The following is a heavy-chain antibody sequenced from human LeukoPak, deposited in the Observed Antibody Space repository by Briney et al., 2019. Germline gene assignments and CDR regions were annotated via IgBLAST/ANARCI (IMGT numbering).Heavy chain of an antibody. V-gene: IGHV3-7*04. Sequence: PGGSLRLSCAASGFTFRSYWMSWVRQAPGKGLEWGANIKQEGSEKYYVDAVKGGFTISRDNAKNSLYLQMNSLSTEDTAVYYCARAVAASPGYYYYMDVWGKGTTVTVSS. CDR3: ARAVAASPGYYYYMDV. J-gene: IGHJ6*03. CDR1: GFTFRSYW. CDR2: IKQEGSEK. D-gene: IGHD6-19*01.